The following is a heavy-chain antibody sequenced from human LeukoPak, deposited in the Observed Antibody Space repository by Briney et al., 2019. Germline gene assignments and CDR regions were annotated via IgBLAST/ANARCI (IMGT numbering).Heavy chain of an antibody. CDR2: TYYRSTWYN. J-gene: IGHJ5*02. Sequence: SPTLSLTCAISGDSVSSNSVTWNWIRQSPARGLEWLGRTYYRSTWYNDYAVSVRGRITVNPDTSKNQFSLHPNSVTPEDTAVYYCARRLTQYDCFDPWGQGILVTVSS. CDR1: GDSVSSNSVT. D-gene: IGHD2-2*01. CDR3: ARRLTQYDCFDP. V-gene: IGHV6-1*01.